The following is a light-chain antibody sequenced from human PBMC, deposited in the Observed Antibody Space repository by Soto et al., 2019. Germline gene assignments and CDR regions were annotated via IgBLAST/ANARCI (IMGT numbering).Light chain of an antibody. CDR2: WAA. CDR3: QQYYRTPAT. V-gene: IGKV4-1*01. J-gene: IGKJ1*01. Sequence: DIVMTQTPDSLAVSLGERSTINCTSSQSVLYSSNNKNYLAWYQQKPGQVPKLLIYWAATRESGVPDRFSGSGSGTDFTLTISSLQAEDVAVYYRQQYYRTPATFGQGTKVDI. CDR1: QSVLYSSNNKNY.